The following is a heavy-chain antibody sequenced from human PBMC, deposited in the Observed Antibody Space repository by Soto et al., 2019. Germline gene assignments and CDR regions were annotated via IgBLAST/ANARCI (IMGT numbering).Heavy chain of an antibody. J-gene: IGHJ5*01. CDR1: GFTFRNYD. D-gene: IGHD3-9*01. V-gene: IGHV3-23*01. CDR2: ISDSGGIN. CDR3: AKCRHYDILTGQGGFDS. Sequence: GGSLRLSCAASGFTFRNYDMIWVRQAPGKGLEWVSGISDSGGINYYADSVRGRFTISRDNSKNTLHLQMNSLRADDTAVYYCAKCRHYDILTGQGGFDSWGLGTLVTVSS.